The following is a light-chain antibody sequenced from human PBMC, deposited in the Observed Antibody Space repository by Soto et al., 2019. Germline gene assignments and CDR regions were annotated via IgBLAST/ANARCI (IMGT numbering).Light chain of an antibody. J-gene: IGKJ3*01. Sequence: DIQMTQSPSSLSASVGDRVTITCQASQDISNYLNWYQQKPGKAPKLLIYDASNLETGVPSRFSGSGSGTDFTFTISSLQPEDIGAYYCQEYDKVPFTFGPGTKVDIK. CDR1: QDISNY. V-gene: IGKV1-33*01. CDR2: DAS. CDR3: QEYDKVPFT.